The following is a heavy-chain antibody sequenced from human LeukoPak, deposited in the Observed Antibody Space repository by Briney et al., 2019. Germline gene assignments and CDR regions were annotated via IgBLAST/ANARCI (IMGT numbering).Heavy chain of an antibody. V-gene: IGHV3-21*01. CDR1: GFTFSSYS. CDR2: IGSSSSYI. CDR3: ARWNTGDY. J-gene: IGHJ4*02. Sequence: PGGSLRLSCVASGFTFSSYSMNWVRQAPGKGLEWVSSIGSSSSYIYYADSVKGRFTISRDNAKNSLYLQMNSLRAEDTAVYYCARWNTGDYWGQGTLVTVSS. D-gene: IGHD5-18*01.